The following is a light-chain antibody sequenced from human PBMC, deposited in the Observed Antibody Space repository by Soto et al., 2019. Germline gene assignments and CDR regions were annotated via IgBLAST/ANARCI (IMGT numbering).Light chain of an antibody. Sequence: EIVLTQSPATLSLSPGERAIFSCRTSQSIGSTLAWYQHKPGQAPRLLIYDASKRATGIPARFSGSGSGTDFTLTISSLEPEDFAVYFCQQRSKWPVTFGPGTTVDIK. V-gene: IGKV3-11*01. J-gene: IGKJ3*01. CDR3: QQRSKWPVT. CDR1: QSIGST. CDR2: DAS.